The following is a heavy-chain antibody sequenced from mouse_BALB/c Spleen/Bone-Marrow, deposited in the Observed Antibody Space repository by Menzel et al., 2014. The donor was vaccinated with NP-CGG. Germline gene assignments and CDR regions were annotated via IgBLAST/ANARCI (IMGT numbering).Heavy chain of an antibody. CDR1: GFTFSSYT. J-gene: IGHJ3*01. V-gene: IGHV5-12-2*01. CDR2: ISNGGGST. CDR3: SRGGYAVVATPIDY. D-gene: IGHD1-1*01. Sequence: EVKVVESGGGLVQPGGSLKLSCAASGFTFSSYTMSWVRQTPEKRLEWVAYISNGGGSTYYPDTVKGRFTISRDNAKNTLYLQMSSLKSEDTDMYYYSRGGYAVVATPIDYWGQGTLVTVSA.